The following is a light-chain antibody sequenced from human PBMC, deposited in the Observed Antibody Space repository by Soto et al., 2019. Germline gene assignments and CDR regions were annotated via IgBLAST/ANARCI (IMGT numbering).Light chain of an antibody. CDR1: YDISSS. J-gene: IGKJ2*01. CDR2: GSS. CDR3: QQLSHYPYT. Sequence: DIQLTQSLSFLSASVEDRVTITCRASYDISSSLAWYQQEPGKPPKLLIYGSSTLQTGVPSRFSGTGSGTKFTLTISSLQFGDFATYYCQQLSHYPYTFGQGTKLEI. V-gene: IGKV1-9*01.